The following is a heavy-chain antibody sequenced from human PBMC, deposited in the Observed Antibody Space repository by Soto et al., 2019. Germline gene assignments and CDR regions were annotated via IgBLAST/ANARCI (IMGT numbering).Heavy chain of an antibody. Sequence: PSETLSLTCTVSGGSISSYYWSWIRQPPGKGLEWIGYIYYSGSTNYNPSLKSRVTISVDTSKNQFSLKLSSVTAADTAVYYCARLHYGTYAFDIWGQGTMVTVSS. J-gene: IGHJ3*02. CDR3: ARLHYGTYAFDI. CDR1: GGSISSYY. V-gene: IGHV4-59*08. D-gene: IGHD4-17*01. CDR2: IYYSGST.